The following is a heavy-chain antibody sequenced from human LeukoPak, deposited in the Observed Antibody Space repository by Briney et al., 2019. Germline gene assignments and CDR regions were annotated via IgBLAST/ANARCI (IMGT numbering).Heavy chain of an antibody. CDR2: ISSGSSHT. CDR1: GFTFSDYY. D-gene: IGHD3-10*01. CDR3: ARGGYYNSGSTDY. V-gene: IGHV3-11*05. Sequence: TGGSLRLSCVGSGFTFSDYYMSWIRQAPGKGLEWVPYISSGSSHTNYADSVRGRFSISRDNAKNSLYLQMNSLRAEDTAVYYCARGGYYNSGSTDYWGHGTLVTVSS. J-gene: IGHJ4*01.